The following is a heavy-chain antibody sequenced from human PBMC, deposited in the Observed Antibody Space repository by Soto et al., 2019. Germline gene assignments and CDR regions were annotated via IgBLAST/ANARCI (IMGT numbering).Heavy chain of an antibody. CDR1: GLTFVSYW. D-gene: IGHD4-17*01. J-gene: IGHJ6*02. CDR2: INSDGSST. V-gene: IGHV3-74*01. Sequence: GGSMRLSCAAPGLTFVSYWMHWSRQAPGKGLVWVSRINSDGSSTHSADSVKGRFTISRDHAKNTLDPQMNSLRAQDTAVSLCALSRTATTDVWGHGTMVTVS. CDR3: ALSRTATTDV.